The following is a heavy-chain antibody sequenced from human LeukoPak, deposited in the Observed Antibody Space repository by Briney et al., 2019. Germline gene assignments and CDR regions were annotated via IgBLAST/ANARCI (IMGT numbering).Heavy chain of an antibody. CDR3: ARDRSRYSGSYCY. Sequence: ASVKVSCKASGYTFTGYYMHWVRQAPGQGLEWMGRINPNSGGTNYAQKLQGRVTMTTDTSTSTAYMELRSLRSDDTAVYYCARDRSRYSGSYCYWGQGTLVTVSS. CDR1: GYTFTGYY. V-gene: IGHV1-2*06. D-gene: IGHD1-26*01. CDR2: INPNSGGT. J-gene: IGHJ4*02.